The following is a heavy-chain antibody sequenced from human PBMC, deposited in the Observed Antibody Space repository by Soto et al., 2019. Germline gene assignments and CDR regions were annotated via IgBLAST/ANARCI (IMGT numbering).Heavy chain of an antibody. CDR2: IYPGDSDT. CDR3: ARHGFYGDYASNYFDP. D-gene: IGHD4-17*01. J-gene: IGHJ5*02. Sequence: GESLKISCKGSGYNFATYWIAWVRQMPGKGLEYMGIIYPGDSDTRYSPSFQGQVTFSADKSINTAYLQWSSLKASDTAMYYCARHGFYGDYASNYFDPWGQGTLVTAPQ. CDR1: GYNFATYW. V-gene: IGHV5-51*01.